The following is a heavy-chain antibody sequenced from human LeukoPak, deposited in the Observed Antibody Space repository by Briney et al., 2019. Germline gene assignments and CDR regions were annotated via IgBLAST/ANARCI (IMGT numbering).Heavy chain of an antibody. V-gene: IGHV3-11*01. Sequence: GGSLRLSCAASGFTFSDYYMSWIRQAPGKGLEWVSYISSSGSTIYYADSVKGRFTISRDNAKNSLYLQMNSLRAEDTAVYYCAREPGIAVAGTPDYYYYGMDVWGQGTTVTVSS. D-gene: IGHD6-19*01. J-gene: IGHJ6*02. CDR3: AREPGIAVAGTPDYYYYGMDV. CDR2: ISSSGSTI. CDR1: GFTFSDYY.